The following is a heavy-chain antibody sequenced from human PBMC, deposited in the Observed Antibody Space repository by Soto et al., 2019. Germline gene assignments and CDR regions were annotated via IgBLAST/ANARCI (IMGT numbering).Heavy chain of an antibody. CDR2: INSDGSTT. Sequence: EVQLVESGGGLVQPGGSLRLSCAASGFTFSSYWMHWVRQVPGKGLVWVSRINSDGSTTSYEDSVKGRFTISRDNAKSTRSLQVNRLRAADTSLYSCARGGNSSVGSSTGVDYWGQGTLVTVSS. CDR1: GFTFSSYW. D-gene: IGHD6-19*01. CDR3: ARGGNSSVGSSTGVDY. J-gene: IGHJ4*02. V-gene: IGHV3-74*01.